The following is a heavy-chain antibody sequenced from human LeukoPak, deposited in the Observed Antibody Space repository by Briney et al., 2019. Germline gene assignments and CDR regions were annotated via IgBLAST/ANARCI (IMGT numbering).Heavy chain of an antibody. CDR1: GGSFSGYY. CDR3: ARVRRYSYGFRAFDI. J-gene: IGHJ3*02. Sequence: SETLSLTCAVYGGSFSGYYWSWIRQPPGKGLEWIGEINHSGSTNYNPSLKSRVTIPVDTSKNQFSLKLSSVTAADTAVYYCARVRRYSYGFRAFDIWGQGTMVTVSS. D-gene: IGHD5-18*01. V-gene: IGHV4-34*01. CDR2: INHSGST.